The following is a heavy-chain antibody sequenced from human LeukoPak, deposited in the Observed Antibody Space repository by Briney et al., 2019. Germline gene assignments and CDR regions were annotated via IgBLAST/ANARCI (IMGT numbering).Heavy chain of an antibody. D-gene: IGHD1-26*01. CDR2: INENGDIA. Sequence: PGGSLRLSCAASGFTFDDYAMHWVRQGPGKSLEWVSLINENGDIAYYGDSVRGRFTVSRDNAKNSLSLQRNSLTTEDTALYYCAKARWEPNFDYWGQGTLVTVSS. V-gene: IGHV3-43*02. CDR3: AKARWEPNFDY. J-gene: IGHJ4*02. CDR1: GFTFDDYA.